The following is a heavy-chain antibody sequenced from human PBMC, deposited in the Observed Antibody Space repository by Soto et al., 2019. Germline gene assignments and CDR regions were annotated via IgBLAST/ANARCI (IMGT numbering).Heavy chain of an antibody. D-gene: IGHD6-13*01. V-gene: IGHV1-69*13. Sequence: ASVKVSCKASGGTFSSYAISWVRQAPGQGLEWMGGIIPIFGTANYAQKFQGRVTITADESTSTAYMELSSLRSEDTAVYYCARANGYSSSWYTGLYYGMDVWGQGTTVTVSS. CDR2: IIPIFGTA. J-gene: IGHJ6*02. CDR3: ARANGYSSSWYTGLYYGMDV. CDR1: GGTFSSYA.